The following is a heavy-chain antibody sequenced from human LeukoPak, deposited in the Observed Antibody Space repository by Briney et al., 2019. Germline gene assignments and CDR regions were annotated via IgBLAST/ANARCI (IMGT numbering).Heavy chain of an antibody. J-gene: IGHJ4*02. CDR2: ISVSGGST. CDR3: AKGSEDIVVLPTASSLFDY. CDR1: GFTFTSYS. D-gene: IGHD2-2*01. V-gene: IGHV3-23*01. Sequence: GGSLRLSCAASGFTFTSYSMNWVRQAPGKGLEWVSEISVSGGSTNYADSVKGRFTISRDNSKNTLYLQVNSLRTEDTAVYYCAKGSEDIVVLPTASSLFDYWGQGTLVTVSS.